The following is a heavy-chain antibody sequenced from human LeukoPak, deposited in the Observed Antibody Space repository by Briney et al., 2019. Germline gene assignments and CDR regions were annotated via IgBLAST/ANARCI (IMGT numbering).Heavy chain of an antibody. Sequence: GASVKVSCKASGYTFNYYYTHWVRQAPGQGLEWMGWINPNSGGTNYAQRFQGRVTMTRDTSITTAYMELTRLRSDDTAVYYCVGRNPDCTNAQCPVDYWGQGTLVTVSS. CDR3: VGRNPDCTNAQCPVDY. J-gene: IGHJ4*01. V-gene: IGHV1-2*02. CDR2: INPNSGGT. D-gene: IGHD2-8*01. CDR1: GYTFNYYY.